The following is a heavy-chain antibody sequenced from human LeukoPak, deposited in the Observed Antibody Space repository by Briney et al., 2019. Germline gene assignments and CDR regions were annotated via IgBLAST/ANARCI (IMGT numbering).Heavy chain of an antibody. D-gene: IGHD6-13*01. J-gene: IGHJ4*02. Sequence: TGGSLRLSCAASGFTFSSYSMNWVRQAPGKGLEWVSSISSSSSYIYYADSVRGRFTISRDNAKNSLYLQMNSLRAEDTAVYYCARDRSSPTKNRFDYWGQGTLVTVSS. CDR2: ISSSSSYI. CDR1: GFTFSSYS. V-gene: IGHV3-21*01. CDR3: ARDRSSPTKNRFDY.